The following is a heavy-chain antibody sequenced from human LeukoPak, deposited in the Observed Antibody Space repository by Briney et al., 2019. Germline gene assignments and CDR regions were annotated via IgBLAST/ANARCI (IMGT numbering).Heavy chain of an antibody. Sequence: PSVKVSCKASGYTFTSYDINWVRQATGQGLEWMGWMNPNSGNTGYAQKFQGRVTMTRNTSISTAYMELGSLRSEDTAVYYCARKGKTMGRLDYWGQGTLVTVSS. V-gene: IGHV1-8*01. J-gene: IGHJ4*02. CDR2: MNPNSGNT. D-gene: IGHD3-3*01. CDR3: ARKGKTMGRLDY. CDR1: GYTFTSYD.